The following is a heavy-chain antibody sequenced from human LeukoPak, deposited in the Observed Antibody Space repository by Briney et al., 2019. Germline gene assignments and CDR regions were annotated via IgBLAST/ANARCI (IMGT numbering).Heavy chain of an antibody. CDR3: ARRLFAVPGIVWFDP. J-gene: IGHJ5*02. D-gene: IGHD6-19*01. Sequence: PSETLSLTCTVSGGSISDNYWSWIRQPPGKGLEWVGYVYSSGSTSYNPSLKSRVTVSVDTSQNRFSLKLTSVTAADTAVYYCARRLFAVPGIVWFDPWGQGTLVTVSS. CDR1: GGSISDNY. CDR2: VYSSGST. V-gene: IGHV4-4*09.